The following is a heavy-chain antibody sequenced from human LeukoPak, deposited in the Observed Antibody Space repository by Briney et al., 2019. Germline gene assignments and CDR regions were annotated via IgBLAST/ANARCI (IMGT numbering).Heavy chain of an antibody. V-gene: IGHV3-48*01. CDR3: ARGLTYGDYGD. Sequence: PGGSLRLSCAASGFTFSSYRMNWVRQAPGKGLEWVSYISSSSSTIYYADSVKGRFTISRDNAKNSLYLQMNSLRAEDTAVYYCARGLTYGDYGDWGQGTLVTVSS. D-gene: IGHD4-17*01. CDR2: ISSSSSTI. J-gene: IGHJ4*02. CDR1: GFTFSSYR.